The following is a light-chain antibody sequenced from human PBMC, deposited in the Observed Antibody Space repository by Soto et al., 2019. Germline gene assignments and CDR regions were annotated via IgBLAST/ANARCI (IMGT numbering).Light chain of an antibody. Sequence: QAVVTQPPSVSAAPGQTVTIPCSGTSSNIGTNFVSWYQQLPGTAPKLLIYENTKRPSGIPDRFSASKSGTSATLDIAGLQTGDEADYYCATWDSGLSALGGDFGGGTKLTVL. V-gene: IGLV1-51*01. CDR1: SSNIGTNF. J-gene: IGLJ2*01. CDR3: ATWDSGLSALGGD. CDR2: ENT.